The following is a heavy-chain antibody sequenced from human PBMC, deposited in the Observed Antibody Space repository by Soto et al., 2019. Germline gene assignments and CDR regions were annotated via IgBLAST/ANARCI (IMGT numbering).Heavy chain of an antibody. Sequence: PVGSLILSCEDSGFIFSDHAMSWVRPAPGKGLEWVSAISGNGIATYYADSVKGRFTISRDNSKNTLYLQMNRLRADDTAVYYCARDAISMVRGTNNWFDPWGQGTLVTVSS. D-gene: IGHD3-10*01. CDR1: GFIFSDHA. V-gene: IGHV3-23*01. J-gene: IGHJ5*02. CDR2: ISGNGIAT. CDR3: ARDAISMVRGTNNWFDP.